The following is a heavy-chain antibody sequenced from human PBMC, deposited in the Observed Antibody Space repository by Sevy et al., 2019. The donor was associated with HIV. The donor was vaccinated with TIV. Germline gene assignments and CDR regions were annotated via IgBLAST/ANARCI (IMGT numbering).Heavy chain of an antibody. V-gene: IGHV4-59*01. CDR1: GGSISSYY. CDR2: VYYSGKP. D-gene: IGHD6-19*01. Sequence: SETLSLTCSVSGGSISSYYCSWIRQSPGKGLEWIGYVYYSGKPNYNPSLKRRVTISIDTSKNQFSLKLRTVTDADTAVYYCARDPIAVAPYFDNWGQGTLVTVSS. J-gene: IGHJ4*02. CDR3: ARDPIAVAPYFDN.